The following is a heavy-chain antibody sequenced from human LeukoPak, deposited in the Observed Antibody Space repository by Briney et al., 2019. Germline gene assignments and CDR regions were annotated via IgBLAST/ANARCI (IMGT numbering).Heavy chain of an antibody. CDR3: AKDQGLASSGSHLDY. D-gene: IGHD6-19*01. CDR1: GFTFSSYE. V-gene: IGHV3-30*02. Sequence: GGSLRLSCAASGFTFSSYEMNWVRQAPGKGLEWVAFIRYDGSNKYYADSVKGRFTISRDNSKNTLYLQMNSLRAEDTAVYYCAKDQGLASSGSHLDYWGQGTLVTVSS. CDR2: IRYDGSNK. J-gene: IGHJ4*02.